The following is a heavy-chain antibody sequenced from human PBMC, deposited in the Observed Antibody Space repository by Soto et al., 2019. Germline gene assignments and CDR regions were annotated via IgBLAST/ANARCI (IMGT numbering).Heavy chain of an antibody. CDR1: GFTFSTYW. CDR2: ISNGGKNT. Sequence: EVQLVESGGGLVQPGGSLRLSCAASGFTFSTYWMHWVRQAPGKGLVWVSRISNGGKNTTYADSVKGRFTLSRDNAKNTLYLQMNSLRAEDTAVYYFARDRDTYGYAHFDYWGQGTLVTVSS. D-gene: IGHD5-18*01. J-gene: IGHJ4*02. CDR3: ARDRDTYGYAHFDY. V-gene: IGHV3-74*01.